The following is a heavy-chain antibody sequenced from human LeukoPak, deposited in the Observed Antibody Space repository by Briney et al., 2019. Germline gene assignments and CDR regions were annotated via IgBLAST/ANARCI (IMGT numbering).Heavy chain of an antibody. J-gene: IGHJ6*02. CDR1: GYTFTSYD. CDR2: MNPNSGNT. Sequence: GASVKVSCTASGYTFTSYDINWVRQATGQGLEWMGWMNPNSGNTGYAQKFQGRVTMTRNTSISTAYMELSSLRSEDTAVYYCAADFWSGYYGPSLGTFYYYGMDVWGQGTTVTVSS. V-gene: IGHV1-8*01. D-gene: IGHD3-3*01. CDR3: AADFWSGYYGPSLGTFYYYGMDV.